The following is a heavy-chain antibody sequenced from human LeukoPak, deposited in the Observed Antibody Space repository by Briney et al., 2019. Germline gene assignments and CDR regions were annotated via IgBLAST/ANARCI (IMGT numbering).Heavy chain of an antibody. V-gene: IGHV3-23*01. CDR3: AKDARPMIVVVITPPFDY. D-gene: IGHD3-22*01. CDR1: GFTFSSYA. Sequence: GSLRLSCAASGFTFSSYAMSWVRQAPGKGLEWVSAISGSGGSTYYADSVKGRFTISRDNSKNTLYLQMNSLRAEDTAVYYCAKDARPMIVVVITPPFDYWGQGTLVTVSS. J-gene: IGHJ4*02. CDR2: ISGSGGST.